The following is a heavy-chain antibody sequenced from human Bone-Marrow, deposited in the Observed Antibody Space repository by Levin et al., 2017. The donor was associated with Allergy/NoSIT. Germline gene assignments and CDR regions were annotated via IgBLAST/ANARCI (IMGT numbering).Heavy chain of an antibody. CDR2: ISYDGSNK. CDR1: GFTFSSYG. V-gene: IGHV3-30*18. Sequence: GGSLRLSCAASGFTFSSYGMHWVRQAPGKGLEWVAVISYDGSNKYYADSVKGRFTISRDNSKNTLYLQMNSLRAEDTAVYYCAKVSGWYSLEIDYWGQGTLVTVSS. D-gene: IGHD6-19*01. J-gene: IGHJ4*02. CDR3: AKVSGWYSLEIDY.